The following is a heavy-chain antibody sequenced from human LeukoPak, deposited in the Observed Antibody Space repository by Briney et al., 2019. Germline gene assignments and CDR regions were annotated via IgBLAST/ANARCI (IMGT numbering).Heavy chain of an antibody. V-gene: IGHV1-18*01. CDR3: ARDTMVRKKSGGNWFDP. Sequence: ASVKVSCKASGYTFTSYGISWVRQAPGQGLEWMGWISAYNGNTNYAQKLQGRVTMTTDTSTSTAYMELRSLRSDDTAVYYCARDTMVRKKSGGNWFDPWGQGTLVTVSS. CDR2: ISAYNGNT. D-gene: IGHD3-10*01. J-gene: IGHJ5*02. CDR1: GYTFTSYG.